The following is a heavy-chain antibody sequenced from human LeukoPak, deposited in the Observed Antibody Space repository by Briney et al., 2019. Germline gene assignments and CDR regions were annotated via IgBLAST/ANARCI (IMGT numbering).Heavy chain of an antibody. CDR3: ARGTKEGYSSSWFDY. D-gene: IGHD2-2*01. J-gene: IGHJ4*02. CDR2: ISSSSTSI. CDR1: GFTFRTYS. V-gene: IGHV3-48*02. Sequence: GGSLRLSCAASGFTFRTYSINWVRQAPGMGLEWVSYISSSSTSIYYADSVKGRFTISRDNAKNSLYLQMNSLRDEDTAVYYCARGTKEGYSSSWFDYWGQGTLVTVSS.